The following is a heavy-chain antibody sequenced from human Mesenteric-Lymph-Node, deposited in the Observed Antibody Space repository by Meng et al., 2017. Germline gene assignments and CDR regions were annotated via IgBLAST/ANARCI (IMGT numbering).Heavy chain of an antibody. J-gene: IGHJ4*02. CDR2: TRNKAKSYST. CDR3: TRDITGDY. Sequence: VQLLESGGGLVQPGGSLRLSCEGSGFTLSDHYMDWVRQAPGKGLEWVGRTRNKAKSYSTDYAASVKGRFTISRDEGKSSVYLQMNSLKTEDTAVYYCTRDITGDYWGQGTLVTVSS. V-gene: IGHV3-72*01. D-gene: IGHD3-10*01. CDR1: GFTLSDHY.